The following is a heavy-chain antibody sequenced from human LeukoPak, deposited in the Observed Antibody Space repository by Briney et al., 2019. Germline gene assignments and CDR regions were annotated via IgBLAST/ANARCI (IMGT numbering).Heavy chain of an antibody. V-gene: IGHV4-31*03. D-gene: IGHD3-22*01. Sequence: SQTLSLTCTVSGGSISSGGYYWSWIRQHPGKGLEWIGYIYYSGSTYYNPSLKSRVTISVDTSKNQFSLKLSSVTAADTAVYYCARDYYFNSSGYYYWYFGLWGRGTLVTVSS. CDR3: ARDYYFNSSGYYYWYFGL. CDR1: GGSISSGGYY. J-gene: IGHJ2*01. CDR2: IYYSGST.